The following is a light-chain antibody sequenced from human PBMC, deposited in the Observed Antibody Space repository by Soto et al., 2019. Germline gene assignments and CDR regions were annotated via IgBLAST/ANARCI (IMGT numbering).Light chain of an antibody. V-gene: IGLV1-51*01. CDR3: GTWDNSLIAV. CDR1: SSNIGSNY. Sequence: QSALTQPPSVSAAPGQKVTISCSGSSSNIGSNYVSWYQQLPGTAPKLLIYDNGKRPSGIPDRFSGSQSGTSATLGITGLQTGDEADDYCGTWDNSLIAVFGGGTKLTVL. J-gene: IGLJ2*01. CDR2: DNG.